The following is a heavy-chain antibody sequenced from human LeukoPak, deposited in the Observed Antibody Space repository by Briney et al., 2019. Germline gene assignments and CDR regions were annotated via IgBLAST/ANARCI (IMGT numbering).Heavy chain of an antibody. CDR3: ARDVGRPDYDFWSGYYIYPFDY. J-gene: IGHJ4*02. V-gene: IGHV1-18*01. CDR2: ISAYNGNT. Sequence: VASVKVSCKASGYTFTSYGISWVRQAPGQGLEWMGWISAYNGNTNYAQKLQGRVTMTTDTSTSTAYMELRSLRSDDTAVYYCARDVGRPDYDFWSGYYIYPFDYWGQGTLVTVSS. D-gene: IGHD3-3*01. CDR1: GYTFTSYG.